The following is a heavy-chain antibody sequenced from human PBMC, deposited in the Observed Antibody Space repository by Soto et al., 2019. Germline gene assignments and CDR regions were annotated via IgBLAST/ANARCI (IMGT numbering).Heavy chain of an antibody. J-gene: IGHJ6*02. D-gene: IGHD1-26*01. CDR1: GFTVSSNY. V-gene: IGHV3-66*01. CDR3: ERAENSGSYPYHYYYCMDV. CDR2: IYSGGST. Sequence: EVQLVESGGGLVQPGGSLRLSCAASGFTVSSNYMSWVRQAPGKGLEWVSVIYSGGSTYYADFVKGSFTISRDNSKNTLYLQMTSLRAEDTAVYYCERAENSGSYPYHYYYCMDVWGQGTTVTVSS.